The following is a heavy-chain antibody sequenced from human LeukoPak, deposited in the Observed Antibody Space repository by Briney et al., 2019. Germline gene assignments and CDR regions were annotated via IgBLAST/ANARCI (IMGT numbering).Heavy chain of an antibody. J-gene: IGHJ4*02. D-gene: IGHD6-13*01. CDR1: GGSFSGYY. Sequence: PSETLSLTCAVYGGSFSGYYWSWIRQPPGKGLEWIGEINHSGSTNYNPSLKSRVTISVDTSKNQFSLKLSSVTAADTAVYYCARGPLPGIAAAGTVDYWGQGTLVTVSS. CDR2: INHSGST. V-gene: IGHV4-34*01. CDR3: ARGPLPGIAAAGTVDY.